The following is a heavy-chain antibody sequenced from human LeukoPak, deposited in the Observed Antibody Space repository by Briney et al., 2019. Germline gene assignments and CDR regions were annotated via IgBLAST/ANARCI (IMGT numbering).Heavy chain of an antibody. V-gene: IGHV4-31*03. J-gene: IGHJ4*02. CDR3: ARTTGGGLDY. Sequence: SETLSLTCTVSGGSISSGGYYWSWIRQHPGQGLEWIGYIYYSGSTYYNPSLKSRVTISVDTSKNQFSLKLSSVTAADTAVYYCARTTGGGLDYWGQGTLVTVSS. D-gene: IGHD1-14*01. CDR2: IYYSGST. CDR1: GGSISSGGYY.